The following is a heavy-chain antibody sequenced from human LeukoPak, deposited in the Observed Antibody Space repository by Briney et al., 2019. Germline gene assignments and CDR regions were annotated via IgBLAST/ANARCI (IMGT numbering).Heavy chain of an antibody. CDR1: GYTFTSYD. J-gene: IGHJ6*03. CDR3: ARGLTKGIAAHMDV. D-gene: IGHD6-13*01. Sequence: ASVKVSCKASGYTFTSYDINWVRQATGQGLEWMGWMNPNSGNTGYAQKFQGRVTMTRNTSISTAYMELSSLRSEDTAVYYCARGLTKGIAAHMDVWGKGTTVTVSS. CDR2: MNPNSGNT. V-gene: IGHV1-8*01.